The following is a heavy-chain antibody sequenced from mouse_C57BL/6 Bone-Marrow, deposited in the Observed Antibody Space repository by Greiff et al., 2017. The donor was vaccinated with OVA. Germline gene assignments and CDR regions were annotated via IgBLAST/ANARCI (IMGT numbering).Heavy chain of an antibody. Sequence: QVQLQQSGPELVKPGASVKISCKASGYAFSSSWMNWVKQRPGKGLEWIGRIYPGDGAPNYNGKFKGKATLTADKSSSTAYMQLSSLTSEDSAVYFCAPNWDGAYWGQGTLVTVSA. CDR1: GYAFSSSW. V-gene: IGHV1-82*01. CDR2: IYPGDGAP. D-gene: IGHD4-1*01. CDR3: APNWDGAY. J-gene: IGHJ3*01.